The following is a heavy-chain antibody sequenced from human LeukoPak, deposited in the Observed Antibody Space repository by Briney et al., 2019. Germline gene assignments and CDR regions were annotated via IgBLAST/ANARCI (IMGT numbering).Heavy chain of an antibody. CDR1: GFTFSSYS. V-gene: IGHV3-21*01. CDR3: ARSPGRVGALEYFQH. CDR2: ISSSSSYI. J-gene: IGHJ1*01. Sequence: NPGGSLRLSCAASGFTFSSYSMNWVRQAPGKGLEWVSSISSSSSYIYYADSVKGRFTISRDNAKNSLYLQMNSLRAEDTAVYYCARSPGRVGALEYFQHWGQGTLVTVSS. D-gene: IGHD1-26*01.